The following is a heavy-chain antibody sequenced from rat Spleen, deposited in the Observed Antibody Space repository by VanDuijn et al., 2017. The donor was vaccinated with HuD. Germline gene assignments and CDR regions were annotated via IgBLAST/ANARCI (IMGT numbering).Heavy chain of an antibody. CDR3: VRQGYLRDWYFDF. D-gene: IGHD2-7*01. CDR1: GFTFNDCY. V-gene: IGHV5-29*01. Sequence: EVQLVESDGGLVQPGRSLKLSCVASGFTFNDCYMAWVRQAPTKGLGWVATISYDGSSTYYRDSVKGRFTICRDNAKSTLYLQMDSLRSEDTATYYCVRQGYLRDWYFDFWGPGTMVAVSS. CDR2: ISYDGSST. J-gene: IGHJ1*01.